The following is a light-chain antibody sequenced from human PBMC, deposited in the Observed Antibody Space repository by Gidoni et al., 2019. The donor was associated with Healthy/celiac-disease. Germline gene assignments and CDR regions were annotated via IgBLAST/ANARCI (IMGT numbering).Light chain of an antibody. Sequence: QSVLTQPPSASGTPGQRVTISCSGSSSNIVSNYVYWYQQLPGTAPKRLIYRNNQRPSGVPDRFSGSKSGTSASLAISGLRSEDEADYYCAAWDDSLSGYVFGTGTKVTVL. CDR2: RNN. V-gene: IGLV1-47*01. CDR3: AAWDDSLSGYV. J-gene: IGLJ1*01. CDR1: SSNIVSNY.